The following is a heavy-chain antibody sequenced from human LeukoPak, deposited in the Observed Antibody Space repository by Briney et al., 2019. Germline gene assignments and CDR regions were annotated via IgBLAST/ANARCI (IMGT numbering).Heavy chain of an antibody. Sequence: GGSLRLSCAASGFTFSSYWMSWVRQAPGKGLEWVANIKQDGSEKYYVDSVKGRFAISRDNAKNSLYLQMNSLRAEDTAVYYCARVRYYDFGSGYYIRGLWDYYYYYMDVWGKGTTVTVSS. CDR3: ARVRYYDFGSGYYIRGLWDYYYYYMDV. CDR1: GFTFSSYW. D-gene: IGHD3-3*01. CDR2: IKQDGSEK. J-gene: IGHJ6*03. V-gene: IGHV3-7*01.